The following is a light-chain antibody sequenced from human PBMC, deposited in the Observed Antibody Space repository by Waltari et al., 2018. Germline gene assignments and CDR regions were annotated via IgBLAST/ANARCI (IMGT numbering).Light chain of an antibody. Sequence: DIVMTQSPDSLAVSLGERATINCKSRQSVLYSSNSKNYLAWYQQKPGQPPKLLIYWASTRESGVPDRFSGSGSGTDFTLTISSLQAEDVAVYYCQQYYSTPNTFGQGTKLEIK. CDR1: QSVLYSSNSKNY. CDR2: WAS. CDR3: QQYYSTPNT. V-gene: IGKV4-1*01. J-gene: IGKJ2*01.